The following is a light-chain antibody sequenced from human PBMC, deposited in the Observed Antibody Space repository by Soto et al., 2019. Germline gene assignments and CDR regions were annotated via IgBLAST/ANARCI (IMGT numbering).Light chain of an antibody. Sequence: VLTQSQAPLSLSQGHQSVVPGESATPFCRASQSVSSYLAWYQQKPGQAPRLLIYDASNRATGIPARFSGSGSGTDFTLTISSLEPEDFAVYYCQQRSNWPSFTFGGGTKV. CDR1: QSVSSY. CDR3: QQRSNWPSFT. CDR2: DAS. V-gene: IGKV3-11*01. J-gene: IGKJ4*01.